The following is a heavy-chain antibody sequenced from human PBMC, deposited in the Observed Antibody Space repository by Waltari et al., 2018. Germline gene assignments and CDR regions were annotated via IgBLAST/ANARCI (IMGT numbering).Heavy chain of an antibody. Sequence: QVQMQESGPGLVKPSGTLSLTCTVSGGSIKTHYWTWIRQTPGKGLEWIGHMAYSGRQDYKPPLRSRVTIAVDTSKNQVCLNLKSVTAADTAVYYCARVVFGDFLGGWFDSWGRGTRVTVSS. D-gene: IGHD4-17*01. CDR1: GGSIKTHY. J-gene: IGHJ5*01. V-gene: IGHV4-59*11. CDR3: ARVVFGDFLGGWFDS. CDR2: MAYSGRQ.